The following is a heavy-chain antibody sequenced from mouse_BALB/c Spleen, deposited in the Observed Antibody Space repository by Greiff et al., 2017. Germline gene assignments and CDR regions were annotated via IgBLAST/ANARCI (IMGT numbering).Heavy chain of an antibody. CDR2: IRSKSNNYAT. J-gene: IGHJ4*01. V-gene: IGHV10-3*03. Sequence: EVQGVESGGGLVQPKGSLKLSCAASGFTFNTYAMHWVCQAPGKGLEWVARIRSKSNNYATYYADSVKDTFTISRDDSQSMLYLQMNNLKTEDTATDCCVRERRDYYFDYRGQGASVTVSS. D-gene: IGHD2-1*01. CDR3: VRERRDYYFDY. CDR1: GFTFNTYA.